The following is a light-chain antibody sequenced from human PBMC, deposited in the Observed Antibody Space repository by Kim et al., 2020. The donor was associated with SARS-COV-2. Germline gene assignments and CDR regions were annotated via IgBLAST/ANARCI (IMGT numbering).Light chain of an antibody. Sequence: GQSITISCAGTRSDVGGYNYVSWYQQHPGKAPKLMIYDVTNRPSGVSNRFSGSKSGNTASLTISGLQAEDEADYYCSSYTSSSTVVFGGGTHLTVL. CDR3: SSYTSSSTVV. CDR2: DVT. J-gene: IGLJ2*01. CDR1: RSDVGGYNY. V-gene: IGLV2-14*03.